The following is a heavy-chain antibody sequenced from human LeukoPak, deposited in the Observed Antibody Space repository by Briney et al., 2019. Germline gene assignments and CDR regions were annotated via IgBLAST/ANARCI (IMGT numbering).Heavy chain of an antibody. V-gene: IGHV3-23*01. J-gene: IGHJ6*03. D-gene: IGHD3-10*01. CDR1: GFTFSSYA. Sequence: GGSLRLSCAASGFTFSSYAMSWVRQAPGKGLEWVSAISGSGGSTYYADSVKGRFTISRDNSKNTLYLQMNSLRAEDTAVYYCAKSPQGLWFGDLAGYYYMDVWGKGTTVTVSS. CDR3: AKSPQGLWFGDLAGYYYMDV. CDR2: ISGSGGST.